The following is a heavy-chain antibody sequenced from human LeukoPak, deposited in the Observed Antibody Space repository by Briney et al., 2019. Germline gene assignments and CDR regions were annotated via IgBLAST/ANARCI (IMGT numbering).Heavy chain of an antibody. CDR1: GFTFHDHG. CDR2: LNWNGDNT. Sequence: GLSLSLSCAASGFTFHDHGMTWVRQVPGKGLEWVSALNWNGDNTGYADSVKGRFTISRDNAKKSLYLQMNSLTAEDTAYYYCAREEGPYFDCWGQGTLVTVSS. CDR3: AREEGPYFDC. J-gene: IGHJ4*02. V-gene: IGHV3-20*04.